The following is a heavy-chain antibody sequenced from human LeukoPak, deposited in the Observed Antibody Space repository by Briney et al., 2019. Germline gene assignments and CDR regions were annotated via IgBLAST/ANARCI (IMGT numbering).Heavy chain of an antibody. CDR3: ARDGYYGSGSYYSFDY. J-gene: IGHJ4*02. CDR2: IYHSGST. Sequence: SGTLSLTCAVSGGSISSSNWWSWVRQPPGKGLEWIGEIYHSGSTNYNPSLKSRVTISVDTSKNQFSLKLSSVTAADTAVYYCARDGYYGSGSYYSFDYWGQGTLVTVSS. V-gene: IGHV4-4*02. D-gene: IGHD3-10*01. CDR1: GGSISSSNW.